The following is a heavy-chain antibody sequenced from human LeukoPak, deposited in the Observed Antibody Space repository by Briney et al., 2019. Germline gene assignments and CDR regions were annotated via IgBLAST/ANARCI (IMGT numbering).Heavy chain of an antibody. Sequence: SETLSLTCTVSGGSNSSGNFYWSWIRQPPGKGLEWIGYIFYLGSTYYILSLKSRVTMSVDTFKNQFSLKLRSVTAADTAVYYCARKYPDHWFDPWGQGTLVTVSS. J-gene: IGHJ5*02. CDR1: GGSNSSGNFY. V-gene: IGHV4-30-4*01. CDR2: IFYLGST. D-gene: IGHD6-6*01. CDR3: ARKYPDHWFDP.